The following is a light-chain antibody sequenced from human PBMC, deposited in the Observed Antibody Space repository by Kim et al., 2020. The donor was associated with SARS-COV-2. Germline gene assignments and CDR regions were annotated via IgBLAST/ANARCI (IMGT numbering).Light chain of an antibody. CDR3: QQYKSYPYT. CDR1: QDIGNS. Sequence: SVSVGDRVTITCRASQDIGNSLDWFQQKPGKAPKSLIHAASSLQSGVPSRFSGGGSGTDFSLTISSLQPEDFASYYCQQYKSYPYTFGQGTKLEI. V-gene: IGKV1-16*01. J-gene: IGKJ2*01. CDR2: AAS.